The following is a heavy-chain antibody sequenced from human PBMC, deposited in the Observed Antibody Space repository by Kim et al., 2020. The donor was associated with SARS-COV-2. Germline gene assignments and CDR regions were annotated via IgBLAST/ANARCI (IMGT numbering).Heavy chain of an antibody. CDR1: GFTFSSYS. D-gene: IGHD2-15*01. J-gene: IGHJ6*02. CDR3: ARDQRYCSGGSCYSYYYYGMDV. V-gene: IGHV3-48*02. Sequence: GGSLRLSCAASGFTFSSYSMNWVRQAPGKGLEWVSYISSSSSTIYYADSVKGRFTISRDNAKNSLYLQMNSLRDEDTAVYYCARDQRYCSGGSCYSYYYYGMDVWGQGTTVTVSS. CDR2: ISSSSSTI.